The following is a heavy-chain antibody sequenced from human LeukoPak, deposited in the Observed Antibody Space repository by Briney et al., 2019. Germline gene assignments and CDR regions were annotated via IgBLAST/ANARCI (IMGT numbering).Heavy chain of an antibody. CDR2: IYYSGST. CDR3: ARVAGGSLLR. D-gene: IGHD1-26*01. CDR1: GGSISSYY. V-gene: IGHV4-59*01. Sequence: SETLSLTCTVSGGSISSYYWSWIRQPPGKGLEWIGYIYYSGSTNYNPSLKSRVTISVDTSKNQFSLKLSSVTAADTAVYYCARVAGGSLLRWGQGTLVTVSS. J-gene: IGHJ4*02.